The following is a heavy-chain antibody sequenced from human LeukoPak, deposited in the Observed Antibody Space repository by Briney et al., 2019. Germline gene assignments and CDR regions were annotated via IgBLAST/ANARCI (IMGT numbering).Heavy chain of an antibody. CDR1: GGSISSGCYY. J-gene: IGHJ4*02. CDR2: IYYSGST. CDR3: ARGDVDKAMAVDY. D-gene: IGHD5-18*01. Sequence: SQTLSLTCTVSGGSISSGCYYWSWIRQHPGKGLEWIGYIYYSGSTYYNPSLKSRVTISVDTSKNQFSLKLSSVTAADTAVYYCARGDVDKAMAVDYWGQGTLVTVSS. V-gene: IGHV4-31*03.